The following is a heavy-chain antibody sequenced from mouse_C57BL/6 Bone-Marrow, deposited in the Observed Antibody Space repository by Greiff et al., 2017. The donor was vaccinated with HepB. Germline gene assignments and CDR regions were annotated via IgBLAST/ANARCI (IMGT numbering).Heavy chain of an antibody. V-gene: IGHV1-59*01. J-gene: IGHJ1*03. CDR3: ARAEDYLIRHWYFDV. CDR1: GYTFTSYW. D-gene: IGHD2-4*01. Sequence: VQLQHPGAELVRPGTSVKLSCKASGYTFTSYWMHWVKQRPGQGLEWIGVIDPSDSYTNYNQKFKGKATLTVDTSSSTAYMQLSSLTSEDSAVYYCARAEDYLIRHWYFDVWGTVTTVTVSS. CDR2: IDPSDSYT.